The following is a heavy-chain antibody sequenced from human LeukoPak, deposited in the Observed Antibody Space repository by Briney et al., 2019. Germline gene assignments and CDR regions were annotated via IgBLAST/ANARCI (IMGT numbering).Heavy chain of an antibody. V-gene: IGHV3-21*04. CDR2: ITSSSDYM. CDR3: AKAASSWYLDAFDI. Sequence: GGSLRLSCAASGFTFDDYGMSWVRQAPGKGLEWVSSITSSSDYMYYADSVKGRFTISRDNAKNTLYLQMNSLRAEDTAVYYCAKAASSWYLDAFDIWGQGTMVTVSS. CDR1: GFTFDDYG. J-gene: IGHJ3*02. D-gene: IGHD6-13*01.